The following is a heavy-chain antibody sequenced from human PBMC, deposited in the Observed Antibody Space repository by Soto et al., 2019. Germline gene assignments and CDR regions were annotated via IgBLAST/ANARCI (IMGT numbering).Heavy chain of an antibody. CDR3: ARQSSGWYNWFDP. CDR1: GGSISSSSYY. D-gene: IGHD6-19*01. CDR2: IYYSGSI. J-gene: IGHJ5*02. Sequence: SETLSLTCAVSGGSISSSSYYWGWIRQPPGKGLEWIGSIYYSGSIYYNPSLKSRVTISVDTSKNQFSLKLSSVTAAETAVYYCARQSSGWYNWFDPWGQGTLVTVSS. V-gene: IGHV4-39*01.